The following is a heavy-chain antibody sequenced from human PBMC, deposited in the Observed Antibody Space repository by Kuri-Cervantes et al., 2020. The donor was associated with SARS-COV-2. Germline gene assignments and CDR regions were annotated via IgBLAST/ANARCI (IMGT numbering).Heavy chain of an antibody. CDR2: MNPNSGNT. CDR3: ARGQVEQLDYYYMDA. V-gene: IGHV1-8*01. D-gene: IGHD6-6*01. Sequence: ASVKVSCKASGYTFTSYDINWVRQATGQGLEWMGWMNPNSGNTGYAQKFQGRVTMTRNTSISTAYMELSSLRSEDTAVYYCARGQVEQLDYYYMDAWGKGTTVTVSS. J-gene: IGHJ6*03. CDR1: GYTFTSYD.